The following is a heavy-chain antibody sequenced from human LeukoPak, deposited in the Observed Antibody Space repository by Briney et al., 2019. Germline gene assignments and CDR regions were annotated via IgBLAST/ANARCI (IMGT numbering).Heavy chain of an antibody. J-gene: IGHJ5*02. CDR2: IYTSGST. D-gene: IGHD5-12*01. CDR1: GGSISSGSYY. CDR3: ARGYSGYDLRERGNWFDP. V-gene: IGHV4-61*02. Sequence: SQTLSLTCTVSGGSISSGSYYWSWIRQPAGKGLEWIGRIYTSGSTNYNPSLKSRVTISVDTSKNQFSLKLSSVTAADTAVYYCARGYSGYDLRERGNWFDPWGQGTLVTVSS.